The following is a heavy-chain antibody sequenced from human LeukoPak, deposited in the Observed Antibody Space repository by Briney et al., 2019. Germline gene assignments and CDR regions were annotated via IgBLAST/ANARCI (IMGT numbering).Heavy chain of an antibody. V-gene: IGHV3-23*01. D-gene: IGHD3-16*02. CDR1: GFTFSNYA. J-gene: IGHJ4*02. Sequence: GGSLRLSCAASGFTFSNYAMSWVRQAPGKGLEWVSGISAGGGSTYYADSVKGRFTISRDNSKNTLYLQMNSLRAEDTAVYCCAKVREIMITFGGLIVRPFYFDYWGQGTLVTVSS. CDR3: AKVREIMITFGGLIVRPFYFDY. CDR2: ISAGGGST.